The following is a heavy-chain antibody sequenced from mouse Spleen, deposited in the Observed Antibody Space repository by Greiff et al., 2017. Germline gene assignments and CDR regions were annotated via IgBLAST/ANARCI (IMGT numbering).Heavy chain of an antibody. CDR1: GFTFSSYG. Sequence: EVKLMESGGGLVKPGGSLKLSCAASGFTFSSYGMSWVRQTPEKRLEWVATISGGGSYTYYPDSVKGRFTISRDNAKNNLYLQMSSLRSEDTALYYCARGGLQRAMDYWGQGTSVTVSS. CDR2: ISGGGSYT. J-gene: IGHJ4*01. CDR3: ARGGLQRAMDY. V-gene: IGHV5-9-2*01. D-gene: IGHD3-1*01.